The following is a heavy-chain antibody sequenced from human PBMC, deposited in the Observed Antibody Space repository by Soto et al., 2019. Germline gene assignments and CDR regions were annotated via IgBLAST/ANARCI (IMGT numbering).Heavy chain of an antibody. CDR1: GFTFNNYA. Sequence: GGSLRLSCVVSGFTFNNYAMGWVRQAPGKGLEWVSGITASGNSRYYADSVKDRFTVSRDNSRNTLFLQMDSLGVDDTGTYYCAKGFAVAVFYFESWGQGTVVTVSS. CDR3: AKGFAVAVFYFES. V-gene: IGHV3-23*05. J-gene: IGHJ4*02. CDR2: ITASGNSR. D-gene: IGHD6-19*01.